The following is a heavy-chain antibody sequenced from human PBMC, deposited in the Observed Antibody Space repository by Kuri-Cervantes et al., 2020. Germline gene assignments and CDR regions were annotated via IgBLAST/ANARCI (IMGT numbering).Heavy chain of an antibody. J-gene: IGHJ4*02. V-gene: IGHV3-30-3*01. CDR2: ISYDGSNK. CDR3: ARYQGDCSANCRYLDY. D-gene: IGHD2-2*01. CDR1: GFTFSSYA. Sequence: GESLKISCAASGFTFSSYAMHWVRQAPGKGLEWVAVISYDGSNKYYADSVKGRFTISRDNSKNTLYLQMNSLRAEDTAMYYCARYQGDCSANCRYLDYWGQGTLVTVSS.